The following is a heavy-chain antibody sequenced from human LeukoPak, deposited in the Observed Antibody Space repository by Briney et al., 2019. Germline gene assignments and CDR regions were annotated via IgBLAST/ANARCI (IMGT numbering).Heavy chain of an antibody. CDR2: SNDSGRT. CDR3: ARRWNYGRNYYIDV. Sequence: SETLSLTCAVHGGSFSNSYWRWIRQAPGKGLEWIGESNDSGRTNCNPPLRSRVTVSVDTSKKQFSLRLTSVTATDTAVYYCARRWNYGRNYYIDVWGKGATVSVSS. D-gene: IGHD1-7*01. J-gene: IGHJ6*03. CDR1: GGSFSNSY. V-gene: IGHV4-34*01.